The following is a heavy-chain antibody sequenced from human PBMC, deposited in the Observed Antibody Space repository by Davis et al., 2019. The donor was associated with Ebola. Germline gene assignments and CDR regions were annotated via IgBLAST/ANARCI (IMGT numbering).Heavy chain of an antibody. CDR2: ISYDGSNK. Sequence: GGSLRLSCAASGFIFSSYGMHWVRQAPGKGLEWVAVISYDGSNKYYADSVKGRFTISRDNSKNTLYLQMNSLRAEDTAVYYCAKSWGYDSSGYSHHYYYYGMDVWGQGTTVTVSS. V-gene: IGHV3-30*18. D-gene: IGHD3-22*01. J-gene: IGHJ6*02. CDR3: AKSWGYDSSGYSHHYYYYGMDV. CDR1: GFIFSSYG.